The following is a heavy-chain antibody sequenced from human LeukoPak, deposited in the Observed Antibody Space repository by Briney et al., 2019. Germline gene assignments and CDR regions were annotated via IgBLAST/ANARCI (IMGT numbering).Heavy chain of an antibody. V-gene: IGHV4-4*07. Sequence: NPSETLSLTSTVSGGSISSYYWSWIRQPAGKGLEWIGRIYTSGSTNYNPSLKSRVTISVDKSKNQFSLKLSSVTAADTAVYYCARDISLLYSSGWYGAYYFDYWGQGTLVTVSS. CDR3: ARDISLLYSSGWYGAYYFDY. D-gene: IGHD6-19*01. J-gene: IGHJ4*02. CDR1: GGSISSYY. CDR2: IYTSGST.